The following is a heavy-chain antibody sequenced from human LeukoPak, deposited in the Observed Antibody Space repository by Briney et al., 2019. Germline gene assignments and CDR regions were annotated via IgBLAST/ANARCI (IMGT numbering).Heavy chain of an antibody. D-gene: IGHD4-11*01. CDR2: IKQDGSEK. CDR3: ARAGYSNYSYYYYMDV. CDR1: GFTFSSYW. Sequence: PGGSLRLSCAASGFTFSSYWMSWVRQAPGKGLEWVANIKQDGSEKYYVDSVKGRFTISRDNAKNSLYLQMNSLRAEDTAVYYCARAGYSNYSYYYYMDVWGKGTTVTVSS. J-gene: IGHJ6*03. V-gene: IGHV3-7*01.